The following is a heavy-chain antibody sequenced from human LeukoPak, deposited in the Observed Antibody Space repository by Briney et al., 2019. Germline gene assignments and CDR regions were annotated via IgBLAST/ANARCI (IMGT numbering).Heavy chain of an antibody. CDR3: ARDPDSRYCSGGSCYSDAFDI. CDR1: GGSISSYY. V-gene: IGHV4-59*12. D-gene: IGHD2-15*01. Sequence: PSETLSLTCTVSGGSISSYYWSWIRQPPGKGLEWIGYIYYSGSTNYNPSLKSRVTISVDTSKNQFSLKLSSVTAADTAVYYCARDPDSRYCSGGSCYSDAFDIWGQGTMVTVSS. CDR2: IYYSGST. J-gene: IGHJ3*02.